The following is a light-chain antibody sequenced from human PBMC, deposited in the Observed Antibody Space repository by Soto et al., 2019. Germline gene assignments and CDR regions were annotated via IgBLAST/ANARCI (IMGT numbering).Light chain of an antibody. J-gene: IGLJ2*01. Sequence: QPVLTQSPSASASLGASVKLTCTLSSGHSSYAIAWHQQQPEKGPRYLMKLNSDGSHSKGDGIPDRFSGSSSGAERYLTISSLHSDDESDYYCQTWGTGIQIFGGGTKLTVL. CDR2: LNSDGSH. CDR1: SGHSSYA. CDR3: QTWGTGIQI. V-gene: IGLV4-69*01.